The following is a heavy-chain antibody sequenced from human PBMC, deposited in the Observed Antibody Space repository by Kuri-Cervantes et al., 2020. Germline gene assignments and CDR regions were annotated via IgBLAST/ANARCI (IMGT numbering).Heavy chain of an antibody. CDR3: ARDRFGELFYFDY. J-gene: IGHJ4*02. D-gene: IGHD3-10*01. CDR1: GFTFSDYY. V-gene: IGHV3-11*04. Sequence: GESLKISCAASGFTFSDYYMSWIRQAPGKGLEWVSYISSSGSTIYYADSVKGRFTISRDNAKNSLYLQMNSLRAEDTAVYYCARDRFGELFYFDYWGQGTLVTVSS. CDR2: ISSSGSTI.